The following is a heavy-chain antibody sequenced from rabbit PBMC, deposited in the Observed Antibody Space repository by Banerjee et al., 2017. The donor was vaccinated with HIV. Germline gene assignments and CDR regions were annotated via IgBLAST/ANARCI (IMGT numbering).Heavy chain of an antibody. CDR1: GFDFSNYG. D-gene: IGHD7-1*01. Sequence: QEQLEESGGDLVKPGASLTLTCKASGFDFSNYGVSWVRQAPGKGLEWIGYIDPVFGSIHYASWVNGRFTISDHNAQNTLYLQLNSLTAADTATYFCARDRGTAYAGYGDGMDWWGPGTLVTVS. CDR2: IDPVFGSI. J-gene: IGHJ4*01. V-gene: IGHV1S47*01. CDR3: ARDRGTAYAGYGDGMDW.